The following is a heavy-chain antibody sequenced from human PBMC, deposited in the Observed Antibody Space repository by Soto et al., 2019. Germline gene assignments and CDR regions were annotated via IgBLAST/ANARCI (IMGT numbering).Heavy chain of an antibody. CDR1: GGSIASNYY. V-gene: IGHV4-39*01. Sequence: QLHLQESGPGLVKPSETLSLTCTVSGGSIASNYYWGWIRQSPGGGLEWIASMYHSGNTYYNPSLQSTVTISVDTSKNQLSLKVTSVTASYTALYFCARYRGTYSVYGLDIWGQGTMVTVSS. CDR3: ARYRGTYSVYGLDI. D-gene: IGHD1-26*01. J-gene: IGHJ3*02. CDR2: MYHSGNT.